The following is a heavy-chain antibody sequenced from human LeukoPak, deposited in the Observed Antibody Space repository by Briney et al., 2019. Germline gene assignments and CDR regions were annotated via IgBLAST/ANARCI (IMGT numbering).Heavy chain of an antibody. CDR2: IYYSGST. CDR3: ARGGPPGYYYDYYMDV. Sequence: SETLSLTCTVSGGSISSYYWSWIRKTPRKGLEWIGYIYYSGSTNLNPSLESRVTISVDTSKNQFSLKMSSVTAADTAVYLCARGGPPGYYYDYYMDVWGKGTTVTISS. V-gene: IGHV4-59*01. CDR1: GGSISSYY. J-gene: IGHJ6*03.